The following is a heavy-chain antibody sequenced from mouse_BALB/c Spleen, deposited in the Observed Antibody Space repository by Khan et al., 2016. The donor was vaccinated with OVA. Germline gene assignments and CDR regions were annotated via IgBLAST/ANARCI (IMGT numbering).Heavy chain of an antibody. CDR1: GDSITSGF. Sequence: EVQLVETGPSLVKPSQTLSLTCSVTGDSITSGFWNWIRKFPGNKFEYMGYVTYSGNTYYNPSLKSRISITRDTSTSQYYLQLISVTTEDTAANFYAGADGSWAMDYWGQGTSVTVSS. D-gene: IGHD1-1*01. CDR3: AGADGSWAMDY. CDR2: VTYSGNT. V-gene: IGHV3-8*02. J-gene: IGHJ4*01.